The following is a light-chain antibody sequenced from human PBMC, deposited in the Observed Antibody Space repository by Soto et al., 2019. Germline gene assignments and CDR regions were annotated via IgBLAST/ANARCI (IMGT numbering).Light chain of an antibody. CDR1: QSVSSN. J-gene: IGKJ3*01. CDR2: DAS. CDR3: QQYNTWPLT. V-gene: IGKV3-15*01. Sequence: ETVVTQSPATLSVSPGERPPLSCRASQSVSSNLAWYQQNPGQAPRPLIYDASTRATGIPARFSGSGSGTEFTLTISSLQSEDFAVYYCQQYNTWPLTFGPGTKVDIK.